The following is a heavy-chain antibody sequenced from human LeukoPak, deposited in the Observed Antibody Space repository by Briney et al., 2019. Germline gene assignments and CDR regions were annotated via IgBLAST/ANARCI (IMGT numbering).Heavy chain of an antibody. V-gene: IGHV4-34*01. CDR3: SRGSDESKTGDT. D-gene: IGHD3-9*01. J-gene: IGHJ5*02. Sequence: PSGTLSLTCALYGGSFSNYYWSWIRQPPGKGLEWIGEIHPYGFTNFNPSLKSRVSISVDTSKNQFSLELTSVTAADTAVYYCSRGSDESKTGDTWGQGSLVTVSS. CDR1: GGSFSNYY. CDR2: IHPYGFT.